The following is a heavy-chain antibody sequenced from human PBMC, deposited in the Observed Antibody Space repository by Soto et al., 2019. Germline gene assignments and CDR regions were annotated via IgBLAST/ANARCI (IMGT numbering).Heavy chain of an antibody. CDR1: GYTFTIYG. CDR2: ISAYNGNT. CDR3: ARDGYMTFRFDP. V-gene: IGHV1-18*01. D-gene: IGHD6-13*01. Sequence: VKVSCKASGYTFTIYGISWVRQAPGQGLEWMGWISAYNGNTNYAQKLQGRVTMTTDTSTSTAYMELRSLRSEDTAVYYCARDGYMTFRFDPWGQGTLVTVSS. J-gene: IGHJ5*02.